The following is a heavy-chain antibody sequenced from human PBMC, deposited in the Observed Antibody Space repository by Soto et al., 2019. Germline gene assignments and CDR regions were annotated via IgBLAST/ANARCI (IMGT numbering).Heavy chain of an antibody. Sequence: HGESLKISCKASGYSFSTYWIAWVRQRPGKGLDWMGIIYPGGSDTRYSPSFQGQVTISVDNSIDTAYLEWTTLRASDSAMYYCARHSLATQPGDYWGQGTRVTVSS. CDR3: ARHSLATQPGDY. J-gene: IGHJ4*02. V-gene: IGHV5-51*01. CDR1: GYSFSTYW. CDR2: IYPGGSDT. D-gene: IGHD5-12*01.